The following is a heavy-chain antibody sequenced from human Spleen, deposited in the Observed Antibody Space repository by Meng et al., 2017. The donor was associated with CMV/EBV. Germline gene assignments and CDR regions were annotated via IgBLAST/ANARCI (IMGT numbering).Heavy chain of an antibody. J-gene: IGHJ6*02. D-gene: IGHD2-2*01. CDR2: INGSGNGDST. V-gene: IGHV3-23*01. Sequence: GGSLRLSCAGSGFTFSSYAMSWVRQAPGKGLEWVSAINGSGNGDSTYYADSVKGRFTISRDNSKNTLYLLMNSLRAEDTAVYYCAKELFTRYQLLRNFYYYGMDVWGQGTTVTVSS. CDR3: AKELFTRYQLLRNFYYYGMDV. CDR1: GFTFSSYA.